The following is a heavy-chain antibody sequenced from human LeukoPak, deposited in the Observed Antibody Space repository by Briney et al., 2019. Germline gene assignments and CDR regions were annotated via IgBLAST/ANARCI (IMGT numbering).Heavy chain of an antibody. CDR2: INPSGGST. Sequence: ASVKVSCTASGYTFTSYYMHWVRQAPGQGLEWMGIINPSGGSTSYAQKFQGRVTMTRDTSTSTVYMELSSLRSEDTAVYYCARDCGATDAFDIWGQGAMVTVSS. J-gene: IGHJ3*02. V-gene: IGHV1-46*01. CDR3: ARDCGATDAFDI. CDR1: GYTFTSYY. D-gene: IGHD1-26*01.